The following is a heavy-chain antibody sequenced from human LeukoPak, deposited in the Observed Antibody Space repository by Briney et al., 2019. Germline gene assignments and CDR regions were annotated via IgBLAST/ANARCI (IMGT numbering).Heavy chain of an antibody. Sequence: ASVKVSCKASGGTFSSYAISWVRQAPGQGLEWMGGIIPIFGTANYAQKFQGRVTITADESTSTAYMELSSLRSEDTAVYYCARVGSYSSSSDVWGQGTTVTVFS. CDR1: GGTFSSYA. CDR2: IIPIFGTA. J-gene: IGHJ6*02. CDR3: ARVGSYSSSSDV. V-gene: IGHV1-69*13. D-gene: IGHD6-6*01.